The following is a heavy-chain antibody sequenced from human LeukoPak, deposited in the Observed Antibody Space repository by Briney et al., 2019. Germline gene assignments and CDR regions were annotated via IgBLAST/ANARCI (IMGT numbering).Heavy chain of an antibody. J-gene: IGHJ5*02. D-gene: IGHD3-10*01. CDR2: INHSGST. V-gene: IGHV4-34*01. CDR3: AVGDYYGSGSYPNWFDP. CDR1: GGSFSGYY. Sequence: SETLSLTCAVYGGSFSGYYWSWIRQPPGKRQERIGEINHSGSTNYNPSLKSRVTISVDTSKNQFSLKLSSVTAADTAVYYCAVGDYYGSGSYPNWFDPWGQGTLVTVSS.